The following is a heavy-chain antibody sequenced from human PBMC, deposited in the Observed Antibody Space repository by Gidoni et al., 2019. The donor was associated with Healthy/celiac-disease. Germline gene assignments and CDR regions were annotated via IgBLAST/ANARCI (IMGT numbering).Heavy chain of an antibody. CDR1: GFTFSSYG. V-gene: IGHV3-30*03. Sequence: QVELVESGGGVVQPGRFLSRFCAAPGFTFSSYGMHWVRQAPGKGLEWVAVISYDGSNKYYADSVKGRFTISRDNSKNTLYLQMNSLRAEDTAVYYCASYGRRWELFFRFDYWGQGTLVTVSS. CDR3: ASYGRRWELFFRFDY. J-gene: IGHJ4*02. CDR2: ISYDGSNK. D-gene: IGHD1-26*01.